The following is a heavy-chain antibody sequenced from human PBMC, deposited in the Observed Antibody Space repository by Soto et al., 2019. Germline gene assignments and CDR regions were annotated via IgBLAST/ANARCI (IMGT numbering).Heavy chain of an antibody. V-gene: IGHV4-34*01. J-gene: IGHJ4*02. CDR3: ARAPKVSGSAQTRPDF. Sequence: PSETLCLTCSLYIGSLSVYYWSWIRQPPGKGLDWIGEISPSGTTNYSPSLKSRVSISVDTSKNQFSLNLTSLTAADTAVYYCARAPKVSGSAQTRPDFWAQGSLVTVSS. CDR2: ISPSGTT. D-gene: IGHD6-6*01. CDR1: IGSLSVYY.